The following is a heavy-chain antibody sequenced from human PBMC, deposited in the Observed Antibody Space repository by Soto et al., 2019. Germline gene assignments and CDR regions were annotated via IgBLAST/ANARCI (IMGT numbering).Heavy chain of an antibody. V-gene: IGHV1-69*12. J-gene: IGHJ5*02. CDR3: ASLGPYGGNGLGFDP. D-gene: IGHD2-15*01. CDR2: IIPIFGTA. CDR1: GGTFSSYA. Sequence: QVQLVQSGAEVKKPGSSVKVSCKASGGTFSSYAISWVRQAPGQGLEWMGGIIPIFGTANYAQRFQGRVTITADESTSKAYRELSSLRSEDTAVYYCASLGPYGGNGLGFDPWGQGTLVTVSS.